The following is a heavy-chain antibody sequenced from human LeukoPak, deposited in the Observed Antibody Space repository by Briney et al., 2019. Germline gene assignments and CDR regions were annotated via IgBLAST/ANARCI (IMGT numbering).Heavy chain of an antibody. J-gene: IGHJ4*02. D-gene: IGHD4-17*01. CDR3: AKLTYGDYLYPHFDY. Sequence: GGSLRLSCAASGFTFSSYAMSWVRQAPGKGLEWVSAISGSGGSTYYADSVKGRFTISRDNSKNTLYLQMNSLRAEDTAVYYCAKLTYGDYLYPHFDYWGQGTLVTVSS. CDR2: ISGSGGST. CDR1: GFTFSSYA. V-gene: IGHV3-23*01.